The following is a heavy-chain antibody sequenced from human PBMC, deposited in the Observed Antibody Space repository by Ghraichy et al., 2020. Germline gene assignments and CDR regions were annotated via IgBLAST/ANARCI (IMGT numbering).Heavy chain of an antibody. Sequence: SGPTLVKPTQTLTLTCTFSGFSLSTSGVGVGWIRQPPGKALEWLALIYWNDDKRYSPSLKSRLTITKDTSQNQVVLTMTNMDPVDTTTYYCAHSRRRTTANWFDPWGQGTLVTVSS. CDR2: IYWNDDK. V-gene: IGHV2-5*01. CDR3: AHSRRRTTANWFDP. D-gene: IGHD4-11*01. J-gene: IGHJ5*02. CDR1: GFSLSTSGVG.